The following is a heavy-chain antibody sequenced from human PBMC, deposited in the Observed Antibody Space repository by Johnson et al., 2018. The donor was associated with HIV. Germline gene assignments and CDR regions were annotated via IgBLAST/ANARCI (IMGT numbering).Heavy chain of an antibody. CDR3: ARGFQQWLAGADAFDI. V-gene: IGHV3-30-3*01. CDR2: ISYDGSNK. Sequence: QVQLVESGGGVVQPGRSLRLSCAASGFTFSSYAMHWVRQAPGKGLEWVAVISYDGSNKYYADSVKGRFTISRDNSKNTLYLQMNSLRAEDTAVYYCARGFQQWLAGADAFDIWGQWTMVTVSS. CDR1: GFTFSSYA. J-gene: IGHJ3*02. D-gene: IGHD6-19*01.